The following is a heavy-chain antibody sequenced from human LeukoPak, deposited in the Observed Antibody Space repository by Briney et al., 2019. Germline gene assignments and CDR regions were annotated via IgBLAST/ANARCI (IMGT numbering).Heavy chain of an antibody. CDR1: GFTFSSYA. Sequence: GGSLRLSCAASGFTFSSYAMNWVRQAPGKGLEWVSVISGSGGSTYYADSVKGRFTISRDNSKNTLYLQMNSLRAEDTAVYYCARDDTSSAWGLLRYWGQGTLVTVSS. V-gene: IGHV3-23*01. CDR3: ARDDTSSAWGLLRY. CDR2: ISGSGGST. J-gene: IGHJ4*02. D-gene: IGHD6-19*01.